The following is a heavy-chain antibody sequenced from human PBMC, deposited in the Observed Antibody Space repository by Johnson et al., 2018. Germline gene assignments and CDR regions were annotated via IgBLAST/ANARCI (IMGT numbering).Heavy chain of an antibody. CDR2: MNPNSGNT. V-gene: IGHV1-8*01. CDR3: ARGFRDSSGKEYFQH. J-gene: IGHJ1*01. D-gene: IGHD3-22*01. Sequence: QVQLVQSGAEVKKPVASVKVSCKASGYTFASYDINWVRQATRQGLELMGWMNPNSGNTGYAQKFQGRVTMTRNTSIGTAYMELSSLRSDDTAVYYCARGFRDSSGKEYFQHWGQGTVITVSS. CDR1: GYTFASYD.